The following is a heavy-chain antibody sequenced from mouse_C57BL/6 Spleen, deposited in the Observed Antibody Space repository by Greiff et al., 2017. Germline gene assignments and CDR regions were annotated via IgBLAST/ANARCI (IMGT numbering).Heavy chain of an antibody. CDR2: ISYCGST. CDR3: AKYYYDEGWYFED. D-gene: IGHD2-4*01. V-gene: IGHV3-8*01. CDR1: GYSITTDY. J-gene: IGHJ1*03. Sequence: EVMLVESGPGLAKPSQTLSLTCSVTGYSITTDYLNWIRKFPGNKLEYMGYISYCGSTYYNPSPKSRLSITRDTSKNQYYLQLNSVTTEDTATDDCAKYYYDEGWYFEDWGKGTTVTVSS.